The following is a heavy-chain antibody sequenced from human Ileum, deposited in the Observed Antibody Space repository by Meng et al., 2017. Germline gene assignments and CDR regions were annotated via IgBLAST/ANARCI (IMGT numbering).Heavy chain of an antibody. V-gene: IGHV3-33*01. CDR3: ARDLGITVTGPYNDVFDI. D-gene: IGHD6-19*01. CDR2: MWADGYTT. Sequence: GESLKISCAASGFTFSNHDIHWVRQAPGKGLEWVAVMWADGYTTHYTDAVRGRFTTPRDSSKNTVYLQANSLRAEDTAVYYCARDLGITVTGPYNDVFDIWGQGTMVTVSS. CDR1: GFTFSNHD. J-gene: IGHJ3*02.